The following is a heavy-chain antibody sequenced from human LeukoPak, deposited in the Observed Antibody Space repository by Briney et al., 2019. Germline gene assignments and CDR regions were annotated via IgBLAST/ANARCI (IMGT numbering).Heavy chain of an antibody. J-gene: IGHJ6*03. D-gene: IGHD7-27*01. Sequence: SETLSLTCTVSGGSISSSSYNWGWIRQPPGQGLEWIGSIYYSGSTYYSPSLESRVTISLDTSKNQFSLKLSSVTAADTAVYYCARDRSWGSGYYYYYMDVWGKGTTVTVSS. CDR2: IYYSGST. CDR1: GGSISSSSYN. CDR3: ARDRSWGSGYYYYYMDV. V-gene: IGHV4-39*07.